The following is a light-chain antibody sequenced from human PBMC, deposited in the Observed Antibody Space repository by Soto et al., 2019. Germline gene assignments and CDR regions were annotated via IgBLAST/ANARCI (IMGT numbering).Light chain of an antibody. J-gene: IGKJ1*01. CDR2: DAS. CDR1: QSVSSY. V-gene: IGKV3-11*01. CDR3: QQRSDWLLT. Sequence: EIVLTQSPATLSLSPGERATLSCRASQSVSSYFAWYQQKPGQAPRLLIYDASSRATGIPARFSGSGSGTDFTLTISSLEPEDFAVYYCQQRSDWLLTVGQGTKVDI.